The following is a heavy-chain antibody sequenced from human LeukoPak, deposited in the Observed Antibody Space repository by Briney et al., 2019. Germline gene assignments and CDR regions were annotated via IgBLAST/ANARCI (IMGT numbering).Heavy chain of an antibody. J-gene: IGHJ6*02. V-gene: IGHV3-48*03. CDR1: GFTFRSYE. CDR2: ISNSGGKI. Sequence: HPGRSLRLSCAASGFTFRSYEMIWVSQAPGKGREWSSYISNSGGKIYYPDSVKGRFTISRANAKNSLYLQMNSLRAEDKAVYYCARRLPYYGIDFWGQGTTVTVSS. D-gene: IGHD2-21*01. CDR3: ARRLPYYGIDF.